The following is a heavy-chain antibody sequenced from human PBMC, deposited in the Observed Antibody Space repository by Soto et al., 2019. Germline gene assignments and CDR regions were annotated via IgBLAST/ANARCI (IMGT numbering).Heavy chain of an antibody. J-gene: IGHJ6*02. V-gene: IGHV1-46*01. CDR2: INPSVGSP. Sequence: QAQLVQSGAAVKRPGASVKVSCKASGYAFTNHFIHWVQLAPGRGLEWMGIINPSVGSPTYAQKFQGRTSMTRDTSARTLYMELSSLRSEDTAVYYCARSDYGLDVWGQGTTVTVSS. CDR3: ARSDYGLDV. CDR1: GYAFTNHF.